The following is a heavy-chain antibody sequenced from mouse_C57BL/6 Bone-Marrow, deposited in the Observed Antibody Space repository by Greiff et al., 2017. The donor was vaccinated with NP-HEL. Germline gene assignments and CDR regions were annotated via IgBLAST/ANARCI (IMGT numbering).Heavy chain of an antibody. V-gene: IGHV1-69*01. CDR1: GYTFTSYW. CDR3: ASGGYFWYFDV. D-gene: IGHD2-3*01. CDR2: IDPSDSYT. J-gene: IGHJ1*03. Sequence: QVQLQQPGAELVMPGASVKLSCKASGYTFTSYWMHWVKQRPGQGLEWIGEIDPSDSYTNYNQKFKGKSTLTVDKSSSTAYMQLSSLTSEDSAVYYCASGGYFWYFDVWGTGTTVTVSS.